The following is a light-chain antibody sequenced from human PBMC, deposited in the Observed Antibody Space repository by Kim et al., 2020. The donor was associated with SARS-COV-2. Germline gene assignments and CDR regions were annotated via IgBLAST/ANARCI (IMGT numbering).Light chain of an antibody. CDR3: QQYNFYSAWT. J-gene: IGKJ1*01. V-gene: IGKV1-5*03. CDR1: QTVSDW. CDR2: KAS. Sequence: SVGDRVTITCRASQTVSDWLAWYQQKPGKPPKLLIYKASNLQSGVPSRFSGTGSGTEFTLTIDSLQPDDFATYYCQQYNFYSAWTFGQGTKVDIK.